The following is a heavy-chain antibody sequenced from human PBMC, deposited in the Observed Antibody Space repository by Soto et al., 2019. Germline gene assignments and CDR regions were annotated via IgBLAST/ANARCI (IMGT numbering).Heavy chain of an antibody. D-gene: IGHD3-10*01. CDR3: ARDKGGAALKGSGMDV. CDR1: GGSLSSRDFY. Sequence: QVQLQESGPGLVKPSQTLSLSCSVSGGSLSSRDFYWSWLRHHPEKGLEWIGSIYYNGNTYYNPSLKCRVTMSLDTSMNEFSLRLTSVTAADTAVYYCARDKGGAALKGSGMDVWGQGTTVTVSS. V-gene: IGHV4-31*03. CDR2: IYYNGNT. J-gene: IGHJ6*02.